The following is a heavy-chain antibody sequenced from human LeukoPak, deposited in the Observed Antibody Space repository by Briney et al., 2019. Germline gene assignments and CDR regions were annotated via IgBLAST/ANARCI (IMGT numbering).Heavy chain of an antibody. J-gene: IGHJ4*02. CDR3: ARAVPVYAIYY. CDR1: GYTFTGYY. D-gene: IGHD2-8*01. CDR2: INPNSGGT. Sequence: RRASVTVSCKASGYTFTGYYMHWVRQAPGQGLEWMGWINPNSGGTNYAQKFQGRVTMTRHTSISTAYMELSRLRSDDTAVYYCARAVPVYAIYYWGQGTLVTVSS. V-gene: IGHV1-2*02.